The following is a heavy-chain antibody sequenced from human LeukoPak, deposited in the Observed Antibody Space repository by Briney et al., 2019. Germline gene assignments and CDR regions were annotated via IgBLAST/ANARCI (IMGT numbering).Heavy chain of an antibody. D-gene: IGHD3-22*01. CDR2: INHSGST. V-gene: IGHV4-34*01. CDR1: GGSFSGYY. CDR3: ASVYDSSGYYPF. Sequence: PSETLSLTCAVYGGSFSGYYWSWIRQPPGKGLEWIGEINHSGSTNYNPSLKSRVAISVDTSKNQFSLKLSSVTAADTAVYYCASVYDSSGYYPFWGQGTLVTVSS. J-gene: IGHJ4*02.